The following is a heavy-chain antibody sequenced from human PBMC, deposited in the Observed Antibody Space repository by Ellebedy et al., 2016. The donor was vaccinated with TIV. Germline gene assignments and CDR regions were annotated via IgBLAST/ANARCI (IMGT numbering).Heavy chain of an antibody. D-gene: IGHD3-3*01. CDR2: ISAYNGNT. V-gene: IGHV1-18*01. Sequence: AASVKVSCKASGYTFTSYGISWVRQAPGQGLEWMGWISAYNGNTNYAQKLQGRVTLTTDTSTGTAYMELRSLGSDDTAVYYCARDYEGGNPYNWFDPWGQGTLVTVSS. J-gene: IGHJ5*02. CDR3: ARDYEGGNPYNWFDP. CDR1: GYTFTSYG.